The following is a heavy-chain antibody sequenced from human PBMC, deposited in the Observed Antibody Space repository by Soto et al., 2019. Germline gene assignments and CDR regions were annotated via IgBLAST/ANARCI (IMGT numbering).Heavy chain of an antibody. CDR1: GYTFTGYY. Sequence: QVQLVQSGAEVKKPGASVKVSCKASGYTFTGYYMHWVRQAPGQGLEWMGWINPNSGGTNYAQKFQGWVTMTRDTSISTAYMELSRLRSDDTAVYYCARSVAGRGVYDYYGMDVWGQGTTVTVSS. CDR2: INPNSGGT. J-gene: IGHJ6*02. D-gene: IGHD6-19*01. V-gene: IGHV1-2*04. CDR3: ARSVAGRGVYDYYGMDV.